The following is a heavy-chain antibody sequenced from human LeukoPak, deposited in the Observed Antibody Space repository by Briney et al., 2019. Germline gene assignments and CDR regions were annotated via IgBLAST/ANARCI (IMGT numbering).Heavy chain of an antibody. D-gene: IGHD1-26*01. V-gene: IGHV3-30-3*01. Sequence: PGGSLRLSCAASGFTFSSYAMHWVRQAPGKGLEWVAVISYDGSNKYYADSVKGRFTISRDNSKNTLYLQMNSLRAEDTAVYYCARVGATTFLFDYWGQGTLVTVSS. CDR1: GFTFSSYA. J-gene: IGHJ4*02. CDR2: ISYDGSNK. CDR3: ARVGATTFLFDY.